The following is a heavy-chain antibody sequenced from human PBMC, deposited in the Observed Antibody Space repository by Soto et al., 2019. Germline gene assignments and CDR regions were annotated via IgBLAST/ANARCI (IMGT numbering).Heavy chain of an antibody. CDR1: GGTFSSYA. V-gene: IGHV1-69*01. D-gene: IGHD3-10*01. CDR2: IIPIFGTA. CDR3: ARSYIGSNMVRGVMGNFDY. Sequence: QVQLVQSGAEVKKPGSSVKVSCKASGGTFSSYAISWVRQAPGQGLEWMGGIIPIFGTANYAQKFQGRVTINADESTSTAYMELSSLRSEDTAVYYCARSYIGSNMVRGVMGNFDYWGQGNLVKVSS. J-gene: IGHJ4*02.